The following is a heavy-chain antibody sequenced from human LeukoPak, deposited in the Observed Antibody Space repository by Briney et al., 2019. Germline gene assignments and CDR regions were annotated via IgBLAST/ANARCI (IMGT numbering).Heavy chain of an antibody. J-gene: IGHJ4*02. D-gene: IGHD3-22*01. CDR3: ARGGYYDSSGYPQDY. CDR2: ISSSSSYT. V-gene: IGHV3-11*06. CDR1: GFTFSDYY. Sequence: GGSLRLSCAASGFTFSDYYMSWIRQAPGKGLEWVSYISSSSSYTNYADSVKGRFTISRDNAKNSLYLQMNSLRAEDTALYYCARGGYYDSSGYPQDYWGQGTLVTVSS.